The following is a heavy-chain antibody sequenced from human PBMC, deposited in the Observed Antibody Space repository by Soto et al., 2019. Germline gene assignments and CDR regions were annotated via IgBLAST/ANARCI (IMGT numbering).Heavy chain of an antibody. CDR2: INHSGST. CDR3: ARAGYCSGGSCYSYYYYYYMDV. D-gene: IGHD2-15*01. J-gene: IGHJ6*03. V-gene: IGHV4-34*01. CDR1: GGSFSGYY. Sequence: QVQLQQWGAGLLKPSETLSLTCAVYGGSFSGYYWSWIRQPPGKGLEWIGEINHSGSTNYNPSLKSRVTISVDTTKNQFSLKLSSVTAADTAVYYCARAGYCSGGSCYSYYYYYYMDVWGKGTTVTVSS.